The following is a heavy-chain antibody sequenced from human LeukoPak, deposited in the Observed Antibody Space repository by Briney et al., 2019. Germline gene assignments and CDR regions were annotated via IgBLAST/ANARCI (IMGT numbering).Heavy chain of an antibody. CDR2: IYYSGST. D-gene: IGHD7-27*01. J-gene: IGHJ5*02. CDR1: GGYISSSSYY. V-gene: IGHV4-39*01. CDR3: VRHESLGTGESWFDP. Sequence: SETLSLTCTVSGGYISSSSYYWGWIRQPPGKGLEWIGSIYYSGSTYYNPSLKSRVTISVDTSKNQFSLKLSSVTAADTAVYYCVRHESLGTGESWFDPWGQGTLVTVSS.